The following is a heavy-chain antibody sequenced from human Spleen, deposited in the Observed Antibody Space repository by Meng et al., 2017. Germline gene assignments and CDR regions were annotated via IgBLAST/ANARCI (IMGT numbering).Heavy chain of an antibody. V-gene: IGHV1-69*13. CDR1: GGTFSSYA. CDR3: ARVIGYCSSTSCYAPYYYGMDV. J-gene: IGHJ6*02. Sequence: SVKVSCKASGGTFSSYAISWVRQAPGQGLEWMGGIIPIFGTANYAQKFQGRVTITADESTSTAYMELSSLRSEDTAVYYCARVIGYCSSTSCYAPYYYGMDVWGQGTTVTVSS. CDR2: IIPIFGTA. D-gene: IGHD2-2*01.